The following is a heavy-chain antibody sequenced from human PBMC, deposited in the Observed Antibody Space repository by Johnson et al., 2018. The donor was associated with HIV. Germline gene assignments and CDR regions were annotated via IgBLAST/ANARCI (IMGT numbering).Heavy chain of an antibody. CDR3: VRGGMYRRDAAFDI. CDR2: ISWNSGSI. Sequence: VQLVESGGGLVQPGGSLRLSCAASGFTFTNFWMSWVRQAPGKGLEWVSGISWNSGSIGYADSVKGRFTISRDNAKNSLSLHMNSLRADDTGLYYCVRGGMYRRDAAFDIWGQGTMVTVSS. D-gene: IGHD1-14*01. J-gene: IGHJ3*02. CDR1: GFTFTNFW. V-gene: IGHV3-20*04.